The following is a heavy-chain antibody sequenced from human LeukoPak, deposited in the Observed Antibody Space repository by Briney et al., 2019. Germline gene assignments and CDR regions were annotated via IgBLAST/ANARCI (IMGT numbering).Heavy chain of an antibody. V-gene: IGHV1-46*01. D-gene: IGHD3-22*01. CDR3: ARGAYYYDSSAHHDY. CDR2: INPSGGST. J-gene: IGHJ4*02. Sequence: ASVKVSCKASGYTFTSYYMHWVRQAPGQGLEWMGIINPSGGSTSYAQKFQGRVTMTRDTSISTAYMELSRLRSDDTAVYYCARGAYYYDSSAHHDYWGQGTLVTVSS. CDR1: GYTFTSYY.